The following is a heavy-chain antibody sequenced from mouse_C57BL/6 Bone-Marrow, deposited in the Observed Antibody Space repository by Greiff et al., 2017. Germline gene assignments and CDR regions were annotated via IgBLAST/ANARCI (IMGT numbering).Heavy chain of an antibody. V-gene: IGHV5-9*01. CDR1: GFTFSSYT. CDR2: ISGGGGNT. J-gene: IGHJ4*01. Sequence: EVHLVESGGGLVKPGGSLKLSCAASGFTFSSYTMSWVRQTPEKRLEWVATISGGGGNTYYPDSVKGRFTISRDNAKNTLYLQMSSLRSEDTALYYCARFAYYYGHRAMDYWGQGTSVTVSS. CDR3: ARFAYYYGHRAMDY. D-gene: IGHD1-1*01.